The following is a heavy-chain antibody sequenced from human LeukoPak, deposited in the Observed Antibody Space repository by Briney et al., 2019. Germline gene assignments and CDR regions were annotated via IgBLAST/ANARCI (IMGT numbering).Heavy chain of an antibody. CDR3: ARDTHYYDSSGYYYVRYFDY. J-gene: IGHJ4*02. CDR1: GESFSGFY. D-gene: IGHD3-22*01. Sequence: SETLSLTCAVYGESFSGFYWSWIRQSPGKGLEWIGEINHGGSTNYNPSLKTRVTISVDTSKNQFSLKLRSVTAADTAVCYCARDTHYYDSSGYYYVRYFDYWGQGTLVTVSS. V-gene: IGHV4-34*01. CDR2: INHGGST.